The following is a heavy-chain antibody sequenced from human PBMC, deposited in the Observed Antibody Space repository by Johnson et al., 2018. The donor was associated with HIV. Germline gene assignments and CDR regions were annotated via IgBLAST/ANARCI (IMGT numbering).Heavy chain of an antibody. CDR1: GFTFDDYA. CDR3: AKDFRPYYYDSSGYPDAFDI. CDR2: ISWNSGSI. J-gene: IGHJ3*02. Sequence: VQLVESGGGLVQPGRSLRLSCAASGFTFDDYAMHWVRQAPGKGLEWVSGISWNSGSIGYADSVKGRFTISRDNSKNTLYLQMNSLRAEDTAVYYCAKDFRPYYYDSSGYPDAFDIWGQGTMVTVSS. V-gene: IGHV3-9*01. D-gene: IGHD3-22*01.